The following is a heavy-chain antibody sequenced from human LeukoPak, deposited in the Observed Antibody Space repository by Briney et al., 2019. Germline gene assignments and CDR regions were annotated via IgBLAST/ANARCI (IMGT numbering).Heavy chain of an antibody. V-gene: IGHV1-18*01. J-gene: IGHJ4*02. CDR3: ARDLYGDYAY. Sequence: GASVKVSCKASGYTFTSYGISWVRQAPGQGLEWMGWISAYNGNTNYAQKLQGRVTMTRDTSTSTVYMELSSLRSEDTAVYYCARDLYGDYAYWGQGTLVTVSS. CDR2: ISAYNGNT. CDR1: GYTFTSYG. D-gene: IGHD4-17*01.